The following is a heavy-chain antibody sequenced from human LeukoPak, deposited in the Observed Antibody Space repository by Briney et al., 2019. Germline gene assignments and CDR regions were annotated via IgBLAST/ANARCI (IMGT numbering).Heavy chain of an antibody. CDR1: GFTFSIYW. CDR2: INSDGRST. D-gene: IGHD6-6*01. CDR3: SSLDY. J-gene: IGHJ4*02. Sequence: PGGFLRLSCAASGFTFSIYWVHWVRQAPGKGLVWVSSINSDGRSTSYADSVKGRFTISRDNAKNTLYLQMNALRAEDTAVYYCSSLDYWGQGTPDTVSS. V-gene: IGHV3-74*01.